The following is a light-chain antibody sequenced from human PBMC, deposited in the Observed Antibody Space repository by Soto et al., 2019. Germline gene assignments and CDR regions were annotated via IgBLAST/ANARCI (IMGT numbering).Light chain of an antibody. CDR1: SSDVGGYNY. CDR3: SSYTSSSTVV. J-gene: IGLJ2*01. Sequence: ALTQPASVSGSPGQSITISCTGTSSDVGGYNYVSWYQQHPGKAPKLMIYDVSNQPSGVSNRFSGSKSGNTASLTISGLQAEDEADYYCSSYTSSSTVVFGGGTKVTVL. V-gene: IGLV2-14*01. CDR2: DVS.